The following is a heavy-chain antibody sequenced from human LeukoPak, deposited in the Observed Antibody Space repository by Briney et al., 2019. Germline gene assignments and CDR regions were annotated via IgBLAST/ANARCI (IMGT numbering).Heavy chain of an antibody. D-gene: IGHD6-19*01. CDR2: IIPIFGTA. CDR1: GGTFSSYA. V-gene: IGHV1-69*05. CDR3: ARDRDSSGPYLY. Sequence: ASVKVSCKASGGTFSSYAISWVRQAPGQGLEWMGGIIPIFGTANYAQKFQGRVTITTDESTSTAYMELSSLRSEDTAVYYYARDRDSSGPYLYWGQGTLVTVSS. J-gene: IGHJ4*02.